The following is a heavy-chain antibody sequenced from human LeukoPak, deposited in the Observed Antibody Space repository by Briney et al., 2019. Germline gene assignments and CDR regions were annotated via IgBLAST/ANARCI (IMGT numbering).Heavy chain of an antibody. Sequence: PGGSLRLSCLASGFTFSNYAMHWVRQAPGKGLEYISAITDNAYSTYYADSVKGRFTISRDNAESSLHLQMNSLRADDTAVYYCAREFKSGYGMWVWGQGTLVTVSS. CDR2: ITDNAYST. V-gene: IGHV3-64*04. CDR3: AREFKSGYGMWV. CDR1: GFTFSNYA. J-gene: IGHJ4*02. D-gene: IGHD5-18*01.